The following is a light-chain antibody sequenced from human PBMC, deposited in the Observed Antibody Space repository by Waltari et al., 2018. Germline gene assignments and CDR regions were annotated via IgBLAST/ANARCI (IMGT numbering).Light chain of an antibody. V-gene: IGKV1-8*01. CDR2: TAS. Sequence: AIRMTQSPSSLSASPGDRVTITCRASQGISGWLAWYQHKPGKAPKLLISTASNLESRVPSRFSGSGSETDFTLTICCLQSEDFATYFCQQYYTYPSTFGPGTKVDIK. CDR3: QQYYTYPST. J-gene: IGKJ3*01. CDR1: QGISGW.